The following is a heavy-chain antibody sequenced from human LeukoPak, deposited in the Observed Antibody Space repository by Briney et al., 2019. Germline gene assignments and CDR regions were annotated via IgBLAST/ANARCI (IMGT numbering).Heavy chain of an antibody. J-gene: IGHJ4*02. CDR3: ARICSSTDCLIPD. V-gene: IGHV3-11*04. Sequence: GGSLRLSCAASGFTFSDYYMSWIRQAPGKGLEWVSYISSSGSTIYYADFVKGRFTISRDNAKNTVYLQINSLRDEDTAVYYCARICSSTDCLIPDWGQGTLVTVSS. D-gene: IGHD2-2*01. CDR1: GFTFSDYY. CDR2: ISSSGSTI.